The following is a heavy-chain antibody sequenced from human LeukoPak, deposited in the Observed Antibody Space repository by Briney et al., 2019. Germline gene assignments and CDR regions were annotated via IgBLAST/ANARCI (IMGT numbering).Heavy chain of an antibody. D-gene: IGHD4-17*01. J-gene: IGHJ6*02. CDR3: ARGTTDDYYYYYGMDV. V-gene: IGHV3-30-3*01. Sequence: GRSLRLSCAASGFTFSSYAMHWVRQAPGKGLEWVAVISYEGSNKYYADSVKGRFTISRDNSKNTLYLQMNSLRAEDTAVYYCARGTTDDYYYYYGMDVWGQGTTVTVSS. CDR2: ISYEGSNK. CDR1: GFTFSSYA.